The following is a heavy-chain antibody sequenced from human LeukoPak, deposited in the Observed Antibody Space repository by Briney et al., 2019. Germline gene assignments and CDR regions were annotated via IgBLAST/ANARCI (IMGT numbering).Heavy chain of an antibody. J-gene: IGHJ5*02. D-gene: IGHD3-3*01. CDR3: ARDWGVDFWSGYYTYRWFDP. V-gene: IGHV1-69*13. CDR1: GGTFSSYA. CDR2: IIPIFGTA. Sequence: SVKVSCKASGGTFSSYAISWVRQAPGQGLEWMGGIIPIFGTANYAQKFQGRVTITADESTSTAYMELSSLRSEDTAVYYCARDWGVDFWSGYYTYRWFDPWGQGTLVTVSS.